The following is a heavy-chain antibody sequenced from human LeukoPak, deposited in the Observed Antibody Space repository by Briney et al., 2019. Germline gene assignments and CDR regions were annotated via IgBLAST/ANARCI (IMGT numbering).Heavy chain of an antibody. Sequence: TGGSLRLSCAASGFTFSSYGMSWVRQAPGKGLEWVAFIRLDGSNKYYADSVRGRFTISRDNSKNTLYLQMNSLRAEDTALYYCAKPHFDYWGQGTLVTVSS. CDR2: IRLDGSNK. CDR1: GFTFSSYG. V-gene: IGHV3-30*02. J-gene: IGHJ4*02. CDR3: AKPHFDY.